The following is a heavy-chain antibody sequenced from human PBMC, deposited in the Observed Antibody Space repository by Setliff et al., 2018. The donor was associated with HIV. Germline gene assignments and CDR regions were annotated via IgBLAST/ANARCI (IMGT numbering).Heavy chain of an antibody. CDR2: VHDSDST. CDR1: GGSLSGQY. J-gene: IGHJ4*02. D-gene: IGHD3-10*01. V-gene: IGHV4-59*11. CDR3: ARGGASSKYFDY. Sequence: PSETLSLTCSVSGGSLSGQYWSWTRQSPGTGLEWIGYVHDSDSTKYNSSLESRVTMSVVTSKNQFSLNLNSVTAADTAVYYCARGGASSKYFDYWGQGTLVTVSS.